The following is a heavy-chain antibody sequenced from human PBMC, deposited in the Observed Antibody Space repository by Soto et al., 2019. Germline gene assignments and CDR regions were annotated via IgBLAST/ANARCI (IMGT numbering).Heavy chain of an antibody. V-gene: IGHV1-2*02. Sequence: ASVKVSCMASGYTFSAYHIHWVRQAPGQGLGWLGWTNPEGSAPSYALSFQGRVTMTSVTTISTAYMEVTSLRSDDTAGYYCGRALTFFGVVTSGYCYDMVVWGQGTTVTVSS. CDR3: GRALTFFGVVTSGYCYDMVV. D-gene: IGHD3-3*01. CDR1: GYTFSAYH. CDR2: TNPEGSAP. J-gene: IGHJ6*02.